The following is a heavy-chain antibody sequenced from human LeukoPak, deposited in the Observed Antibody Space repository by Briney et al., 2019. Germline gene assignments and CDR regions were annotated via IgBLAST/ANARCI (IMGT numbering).Heavy chain of an antibody. V-gene: IGHV3-30*18. CDR2: ISYGGSNK. CDR1: GFTFSSYG. J-gene: IGHJ6*02. Sequence: PGGSLRLSCAASGFTFSSYGMHWVRQAPGKGLEWVAVISYGGSNKYYADSVKGRFTISRDNSKNTLYLQMNSLRAEDTAVYYCAKTVMTSRNYYYYGMDVRGQGTTVTVSS. D-gene: IGHD2-8*01. CDR3: AKTVMTSRNYYYYGMDV.